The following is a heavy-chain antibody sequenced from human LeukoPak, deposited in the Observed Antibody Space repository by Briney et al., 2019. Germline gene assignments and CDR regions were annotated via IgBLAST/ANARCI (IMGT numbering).Heavy chain of an antibody. CDR1: GYTFTSYW. CDR3: ARAIGYTSGWYEY. J-gene: IGHJ4*02. Sequence: GESLKISCEGSGYTFTSYWIGWVRQMPGKGLEWMGIIYPGDSDTRYTPSFQGQATISVDTSISTAHLQWSSLKASDTAMYYCARAIGYTSGWYEYWGQGTLVTVSS. V-gene: IGHV5-51*01. CDR2: IYPGDSDT. D-gene: IGHD6-19*01.